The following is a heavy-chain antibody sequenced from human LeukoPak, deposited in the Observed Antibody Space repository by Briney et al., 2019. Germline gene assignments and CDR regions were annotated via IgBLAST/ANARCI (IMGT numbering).Heavy chain of an antibody. V-gene: IGHV1-8*01. CDR3: ARGRGSGHKENWFDP. D-gene: IGHD6-19*01. CDR1: GYTFTTYD. Sequence: ASVKVSCKASGYTFTTYDINWVRQATGQGVEWMGWMNPNRGNTGNTKKFQGRVTMTRNTSISTAYMELSSLRSEDTAVYYCARGRGSGHKENWFDPWGQGTLVTVSS. CDR2: MNPNRGNT. J-gene: IGHJ5*02.